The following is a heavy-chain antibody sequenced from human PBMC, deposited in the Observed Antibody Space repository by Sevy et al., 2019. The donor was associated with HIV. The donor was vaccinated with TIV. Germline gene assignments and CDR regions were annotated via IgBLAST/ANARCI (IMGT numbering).Heavy chain of an antibody. J-gene: IGHJ6*02. Sequence: ASVKVSCKASGYTFTGYYMHWVRQAPGQGLEWMGWINPNSGGTNYAQKFQGRVTMTRDTSISTAYMELSRLRSDDTAVYYCARDGVERDTAIIPGIGNHGMDVWGQGTTVTVSS. V-gene: IGHV1-2*02. D-gene: IGHD5-18*01. CDR2: INPNSGGT. CDR3: ARDGVERDTAIIPGIGNHGMDV. CDR1: GYTFTGYY.